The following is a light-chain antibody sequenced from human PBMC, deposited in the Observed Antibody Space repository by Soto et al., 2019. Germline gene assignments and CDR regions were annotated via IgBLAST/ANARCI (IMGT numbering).Light chain of an antibody. CDR1: QDIRND. CDR3: LQHKSYPFT. V-gene: IGKV1-17*01. Sequence: DIQMTQSPSSLSASVGDRVTITCRASQDIRNDLVWYQQKPGEAPKRLIYAASVLQTGVPSRFSGSGSGTEFTLTISSLQPEDFASYYCLQHKSYPFTFGPGTKVDIK. J-gene: IGKJ3*01. CDR2: AAS.